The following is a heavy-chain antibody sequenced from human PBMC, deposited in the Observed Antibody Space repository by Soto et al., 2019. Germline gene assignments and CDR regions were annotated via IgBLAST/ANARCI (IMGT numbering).Heavy chain of an antibody. CDR2: ISGSGGST. J-gene: IGHJ4*02. CDR1: GFTFSSYA. V-gene: IGHV3-23*01. Sequence: EVQLLESGGGLVQPGGSLRLSCAASGFTFSSYAMSWVRQAPGKGLEWVSAISGSGGSTYYADSEKGRFTISRDNSKNTLYLQMNSLRGEDTAVYYCAKVAAATVTPYYFDYWGQGTLVTVSS. CDR3: AKVAAATVTPYYFDY. D-gene: IGHD4-17*01.